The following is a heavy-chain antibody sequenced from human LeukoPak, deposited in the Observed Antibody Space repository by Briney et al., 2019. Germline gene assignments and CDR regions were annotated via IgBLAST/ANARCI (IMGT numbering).Heavy chain of an antibody. J-gene: IGHJ4*02. Sequence: SETLSLTCTVSGGYISTYYWSWIRQPAGKGLEWIGRIYTSGSTNYNPSLKSRVTMSVDTSKNQFSLKLSSVTAADTAVYYCARDGDYGQTYFDYWGQGTLVTVSS. V-gene: IGHV4-4*07. CDR3: ARDGDYGQTYFDY. D-gene: IGHD4-17*01. CDR2: IYTSGST. CDR1: GGYISTYY.